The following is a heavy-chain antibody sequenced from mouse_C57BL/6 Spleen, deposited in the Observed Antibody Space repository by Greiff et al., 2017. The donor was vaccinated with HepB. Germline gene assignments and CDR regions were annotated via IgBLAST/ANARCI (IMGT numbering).Heavy chain of an antibody. CDR1: GYTFTEYT. CDR2: FYPGSGSI. Sequence: QVQLQQSGAELVKPGASVKLSCKASGYTFTEYTIHWVKQRSGQGLEWIGWFYPGSGSIKYNEKFKDKATLTADKSSSTVYMELSRLTSEDSAVYFCARHEEYYYGSSIYWYFDVWGTGTTVTVSS. V-gene: IGHV1-62-2*01. J-gene: IGHJ1*03. D-gene: IGHD1-1*01. CDR3: ARHEEYYYGSSIYWYFDV.